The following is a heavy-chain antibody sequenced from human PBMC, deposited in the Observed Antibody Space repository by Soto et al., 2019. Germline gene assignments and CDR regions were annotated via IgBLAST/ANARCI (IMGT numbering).Heavy chain of an antibody. Sequence: SETLSLTCTVSGGSIDSSTYYWGWIRQPPGKGLEWIGSIFYNGNTFYNPSLKSRITISVDTSKNQFSLKLSSVTAADTAVYYCARHSTGYYYSWFEPWGQGTLVTVSS. D-gene: IGHD3-22*01. V-gene: IGHV4-39*01. CDR2: IFYNGNT. CDR3: ARHSTGYYYSWFEP. J-gene: IGHJ5*02. CDR1: GGSIDSSTYY.